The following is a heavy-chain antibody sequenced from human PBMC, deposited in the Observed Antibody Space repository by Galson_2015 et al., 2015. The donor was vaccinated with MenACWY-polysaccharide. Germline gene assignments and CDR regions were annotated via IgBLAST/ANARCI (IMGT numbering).Heavy chain of an antibody. V-gene: IGHV3-23*01. Sequence: SVRLPHAPSGFTFHRHDKLWVRQAPGKGLEGGSDFRGSGGSTCQADSVKGRFTISRDNSMNTLYLQMNSLRDEDTAVYYCAKDVAACRAAYYYYYGMDVWGQGTTVTVSS. CDR3: AKDVAACRAAYYYYYGMDV. J-gene: IGHJ6*02. D-gene: IGHD6-6*01. CDR1: GFTFHRHD. CDR2: FRGSGGST.